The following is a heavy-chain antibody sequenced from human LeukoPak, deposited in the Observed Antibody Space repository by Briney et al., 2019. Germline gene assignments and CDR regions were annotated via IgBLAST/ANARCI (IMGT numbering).Heavy chain of an antibody. CDR1: GYTFNGYS. CDR2: INPQSGGT. V-gene: IGHV1-2*02. CDR3: TRDNLLRGFDA. J-gene: IGHJ5*02. Sequence: GASVKVSCKASGYTFNGYSIHWVRHAPGQGLEWMGWINPQSGGTNYAQKFRGRVAMTSDTSSTTAYMELKMLTSDDTALFYCTRDNLLRGFDAWGQGTLVTVSS.